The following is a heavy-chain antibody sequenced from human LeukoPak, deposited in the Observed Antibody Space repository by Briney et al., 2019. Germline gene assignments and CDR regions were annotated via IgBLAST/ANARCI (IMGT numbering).Heavy chain of an antibody. V-gene: IGHV3-23*01. CDR3: AKDRPGSISLYYYYGMDV. CDR1: GLTFSSYA. D-gene: IGHD2-2*01. CDR2: ISGSGGST. J-gene: IGHJ6*02. Sequence: GGSLRLSCAASGLTFSSYAMSWVRQAPGKGLEWVSAISGSGGSTYYADSVKGRFTISRDNSKNTLYLQMNSLRAEDTAVYYCAKDRPGSISLYYYYGMDVWGQGTTVTVSS.